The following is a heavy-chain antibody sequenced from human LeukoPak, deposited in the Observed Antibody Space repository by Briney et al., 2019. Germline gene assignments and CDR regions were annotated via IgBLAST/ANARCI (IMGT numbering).Heavy chain of an antibody. CDR3: AIEDRYGAKNY. D-gene: IGHD4-17*01. J-gene: IGHJ4*02. CDR2: ISGSGART. Sequence: GGSLRLSCAASGFTFSSYAMSWVRQAPGEGLEWVSAISGSGARTYYADSVKGRFTISRDNSKNTLYLQMNSLRAEDTAVYYCAIEDRYGAKNYWGQGTLVTVSS. CDR1: GFTFSSYA. V-gene: IGHV3-23*01.